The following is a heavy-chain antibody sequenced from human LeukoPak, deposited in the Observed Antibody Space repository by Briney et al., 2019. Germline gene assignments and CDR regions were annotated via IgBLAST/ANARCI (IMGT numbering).Heavy chain of an antibody. Sequence: GGSLRLSCAASGFTFSSYAMSWVRQAPGKGLEWVSLISVGGGSTYYADSVRGRFSISRDNAKNTLYLHMNSLRAEDTAVYYCAKDSSGWFDFDYWGQGTPVTVSS. CDR3: AKDSSGWFDFDY. J-gene: IGHJ4*02. CDR2: ISVGGGST. CDR1: GFTFSSYA. D-gene: IGHD6-19*01. V-gene: IGHV3-23*01.